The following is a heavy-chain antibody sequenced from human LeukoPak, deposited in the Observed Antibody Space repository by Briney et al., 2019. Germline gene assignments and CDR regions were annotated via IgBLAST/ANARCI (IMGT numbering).Heavy chain of an antibody. D-gene: IGHD2-21*02. Sequence: GGSLRVSCSASGFTFSSYAMHWVRQAPGKGLEYVSVISSNGGTKYYTDSVKGRFTISRDNSKDTLYLQMSSLRAEDTAVYYCVKDRTLCGGDSLSAEYDYWGEGTLVSVSS. J-gene: IGHJ4*02. CDR3: VKDRTLCGGDSLSAEYDY. V-gene: IGHV3-64D*06. CDR1: GFTFSSYA. CDR2: ISSNGGTK.